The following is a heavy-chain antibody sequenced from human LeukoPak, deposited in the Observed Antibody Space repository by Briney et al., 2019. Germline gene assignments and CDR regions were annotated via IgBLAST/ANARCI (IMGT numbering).Heavy chain of an antibody. J-gene: IGHJ4*02. V-gene: IGHV3-9*01. Sequence: GGSLRLSCAASGFTFDDYAMHWVRQAPGKGLEWVSGISWNSGSIGYADSVKGRFTISRDNSKNTLYLQMNSLRAEDTAVYYCAKAEGYCSSTSCHPDSFWGQGTLVTVSS. CDR1: GFTFDDYA. CDR2: ISWNSGSI. D-gene: IGHD2-2*01. CDR3: AKAEGYCSSTSCHPDSF.